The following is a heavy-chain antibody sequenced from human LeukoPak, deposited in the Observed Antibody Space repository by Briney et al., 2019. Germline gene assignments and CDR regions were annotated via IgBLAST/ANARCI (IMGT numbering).Heavy chain of an antibody. J-gene: IGHJ4*02. CDR1: GFTFSSYA. CDR3: ARERRVAFDY. CDR2: ISYDGSNK. V-gene: IGHV3-30-3*01. D-gene: IGHD2-15*01. Sequence: GGSLRLSCAASGFTFSSYAMHWVRQAPGKGLEWVAVISYDGSNKYYADSVKGRFTISRDNSKNTLYLQMNSLRAEDTAVYYCARERRVAFDYWGQGTLVTVSS.